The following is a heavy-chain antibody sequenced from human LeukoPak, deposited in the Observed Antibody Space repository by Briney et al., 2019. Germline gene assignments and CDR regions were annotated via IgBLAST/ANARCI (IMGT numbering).Heavy chain of an antibody. D-gene: IGHD3-3*01. CDR2: ISSSGSTI. CDR3: ARDDLEWLFLSAFDI. V-gene: IGHV3-11*04. Sequence: GGSLRLSCAASGFTFSDYYMSWIRQAPGKGLEWVSYISSSGSTIYYADSVKGRFTISRDNAKNSLYLQMNSLRAEDTAVYYCARDDLEWLFLSAFDIWGQGTMVTVSS. J-gene: IGHJ3*02. CDR1: GFTFSDYY.